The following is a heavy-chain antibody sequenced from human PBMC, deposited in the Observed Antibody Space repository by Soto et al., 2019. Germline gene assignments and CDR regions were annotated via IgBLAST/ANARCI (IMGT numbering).Heavy chain of an antibody. D-gene: IGHD3-22*01. CDR2: ISSSSSYI. CDR1: GFTFSSYS. CDR3: AREIKWFRPRGFFDY. V-gene: IGHV3-21*01. Sequence: EVQLVESGGGLVKPGGSLRLSCAASGFTFSSYSMNWVRQAPGKGLEWVSSISSSSSYIYYADSVKGRFTISRDNAKNLLYLQMNSLRAEDTAVYYCAREIKWFRPRGFFDYWGQGTLVTVSS. J-gene: IGHJ4*02.